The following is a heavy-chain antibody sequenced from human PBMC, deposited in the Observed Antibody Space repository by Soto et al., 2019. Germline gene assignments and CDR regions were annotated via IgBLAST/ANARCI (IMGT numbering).Heavy chain of an antibody. CDR1: GGGNLRDYR. D-gene: IGHD6-6*01. J-gene: IGHJ6*03. CDR2: IGANNGNT. CDR3: ARVRQLVGYFYSYMDV. Sequence: ASVKVSCKASGGGNLRDYRTTWVRRAPGQGLEWMGGIGANNGNTHYTQSLQGRVTMTTDTSTSTAYMELRGLRSDDTAVYYCARVRQLVGYFYSYMDVWGKGTTVTVSS. V-gene: IGHV1-18*04.